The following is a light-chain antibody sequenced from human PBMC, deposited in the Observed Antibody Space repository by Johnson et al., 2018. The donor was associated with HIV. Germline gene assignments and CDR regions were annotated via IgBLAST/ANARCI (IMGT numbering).Light chain of an antibody. CDR2: ENN. V-gene: IGLV1-51*02. CDR3: GTWDSSLSAHYS. CDR1: SSNIGNNY. Sequence: QSVLTQPPSVSAAPGQRVTISCSGSSSNIGNNYVSWYQQFPGTAPKLLIYENNKRPSGVPDRFSDSKSGTSATLGITGLQTGDEADYYCGTWDSSLSAHYSFGTGTKGTVL. J-gene: IGLJ1*01.